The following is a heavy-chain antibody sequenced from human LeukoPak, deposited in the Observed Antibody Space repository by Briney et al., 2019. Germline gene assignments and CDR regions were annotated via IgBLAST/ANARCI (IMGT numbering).Heavy chain of an antibody. D-gene: IGHD3-22*01. CDR3: ARVGSTDSPHAFDI. CDR2: INSDGSRT. CDR1: GFTLSSYW. V-gene: IGHV3-74*03. J-gene: IGHJ3*02. Sequence: PGGSLRLSWAASGFTLSSYWMDWVRHAPGKGVVWVSGINSDGSRTKYAESVKGRFTISRDNAKNTLYLQMSSLRAEDTAVYYCARVGSTDSPHAFDIGGQGTMVTVSA.